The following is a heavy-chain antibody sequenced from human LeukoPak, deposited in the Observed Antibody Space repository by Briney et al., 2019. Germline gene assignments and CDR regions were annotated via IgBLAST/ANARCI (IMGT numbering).Heavy chain of an antibody. D-gene: IGHD4-17*01. V-gene: IGHV3-48*01. Sequence: GGSLRLSCAASVFTFSRYSMNWVRQAPGKGLEWVSYISSSSSTIYYADSVKGRFTISRDNAKNSLYLQMNSLRAVDTAVYYCAIGALAYGDYGGYFDYWGQGTLVTVSS. J-gene: IGHJ4*02. CDR2: ISSSSSTI. CDR1: VFTFSRYS. CDR3: AIGALAYGDYGGYFDY.